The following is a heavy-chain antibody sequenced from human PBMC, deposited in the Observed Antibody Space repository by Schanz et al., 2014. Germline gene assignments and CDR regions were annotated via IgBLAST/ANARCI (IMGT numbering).Heavy chain of an antibody. V-gene: IGHV3-48*01. D-gene: IGHD3-10*01. CDR3: ARDFPYVSGSYYKGFGY. CDR2: ISSSGTSI. J-gene: IGHJ4*02. Sequence: EVQLVESGGGVVQPGGSLRLSCATSGFTFITYTMNWVRQTPGKGLEWVSFISSSGTSIYYADSVKGRFTISRDNAKNSLYLQMNSLRAEDTALYYCARDFPYVSGSYYKGFGYWGQGTLVTVSS. CDR1: GFTFITYT.